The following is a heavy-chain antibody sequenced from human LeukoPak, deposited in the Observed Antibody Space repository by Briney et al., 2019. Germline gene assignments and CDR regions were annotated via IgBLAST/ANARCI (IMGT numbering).Heavy chain of an antibody. CDR2: INHSGST. Sequence: SETLSLTCAVYGGSFSGYYWSWIRQSPGKGLESIGEINHSGSTNYNPSLKSRVTISVDTYMNQFSLKLSSVTAADTAVYYCARGIVGATRGLFDYWGQGILVTVSS. J-gene: IGHJ4*02. V-gene: IGHV4-34*01. CDR1: GGSFSGYY. CDR3: ARGIVGATRGLFDY. D-gene: IGHD1-26*01.